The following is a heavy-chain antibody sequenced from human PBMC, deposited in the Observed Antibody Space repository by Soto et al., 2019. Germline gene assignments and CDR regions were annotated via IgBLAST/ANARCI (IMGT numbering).Heavy chain of an antibody. Sequence: ASVKVSCKASGYTFTSYGISWVRQAPGQGLEWMGWISAYNGNTNYAQKLQGRVTMTTDTSTSTAYMELRSLRSDDTAVYYCARGSHPRELLWFGELLPPHSLNYYGMDVWGQGTTVTVSS. D-gene: IGHD3-10*01. CDR1: GYTFTSYG. CDR2: ISAYNGNT. CDR3: ARGSHPRELLWFGELLPPHSLNYYGMDV. J-gene: IGHJ6*02. V-gene: IGHV1-18*01.